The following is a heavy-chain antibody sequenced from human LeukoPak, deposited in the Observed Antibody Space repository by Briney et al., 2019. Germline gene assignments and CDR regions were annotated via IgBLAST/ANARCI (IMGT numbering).Heavy chain of an antibody. CDR2: IYHNGST. D-gene: IGHD3-10*01. V-gene: IGHV4-38-2*02. CDR3: ARGPLTSYGSGSRWFDP. J-gene: IGHJ5*02. CDR1: GYSISSGYY. Sequence: TTSETLSLTCSVSGYSISSGYYWGWIRQPPGRGLEWIGSIYHNGSTYYNPSLKSRVTISVDTSKNQFSLKLSSVTAADTAVYYCARGPLTSYGSGSRWFDPWGQGTLVTVSS.